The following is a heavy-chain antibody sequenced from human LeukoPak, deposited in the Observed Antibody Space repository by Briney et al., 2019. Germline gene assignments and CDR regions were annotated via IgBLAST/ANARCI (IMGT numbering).Heavy chain of an antibody. V-gene: IGHV5-51*01. D-gene: IGHD5-24*01. J-gene: IGHJ4*02. CDR2: IYPGDSDT. CDR3: ARQSPDRDGYSNFDY. Sequence: GESLKISCKGSGYSFTSYWIGWVRQMPGKGLEWMGIIYPGDSDTRYSPSFQGQVTISADKSISTAYLQWSSLKASDTAMYYCARQSPDRDGYSNFDYWGQGTLVTVSS. CDR1: GYSFTSYW.